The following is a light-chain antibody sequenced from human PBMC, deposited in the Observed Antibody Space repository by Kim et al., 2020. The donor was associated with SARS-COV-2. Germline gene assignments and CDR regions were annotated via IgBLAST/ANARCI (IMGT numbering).Light chain of an antibody. CDR3: QQRSNWAWT. V-gene: IGKV3-11*01. CDR2: EAS. J-gene: IGKJ1*01. Sequence: LSPGERSTLSCRASQSVSSYLAWYQQKPGQAPRLLIYEASNRATGIPARFSGSGSGTDFTLTISSLEPEDFAVYYCQQRSNWAWTFGQGTKVDIK. CDR1: QSVSSY.